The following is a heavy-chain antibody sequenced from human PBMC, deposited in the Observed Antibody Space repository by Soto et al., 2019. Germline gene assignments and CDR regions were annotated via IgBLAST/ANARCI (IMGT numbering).Heavy chain of an antibody. CDR3: SRIPTLNSPAPFDS. D-gene: IGHD1-26*01. CDR1: GGSFSSADYY. V-gene: IGHV4-30-4*01. CDR2: ISYSGST. Sequence: QVQLQESGPGLVKSSQTLSLTCTVSGGSFSSADYYWNWIRQPPGKGLEWIGHISYSGSTSYNPSLKSRVIISLDTSKNQFSLKLRSVTAADTAMYYGSRIPTLNSPAPFDSWGQGTLVTVSS. J-gene: IGHJ4*02.